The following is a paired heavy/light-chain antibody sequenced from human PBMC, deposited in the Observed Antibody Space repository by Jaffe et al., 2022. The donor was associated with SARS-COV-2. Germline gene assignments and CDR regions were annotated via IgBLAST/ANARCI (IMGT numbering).Heavy chain of an antibody. CDR3: TTLSRYDWNYVGGQDF. D-gene: IGHD1-7*01. V-gene: IGHV3-15*01. Sequence: EVQLVESGGGLVKPGGSLRLSCAASGFTFSNAWMSWVRQAPGKGLEWVGRIKSKTDSGTTDYAAPVKGRFTISRDDSKNTLYLQMNSLKTEDTAVYYCTTLSRYDWNYVGGQDFWGQGTLVTVSS. CDR2: IKSKTDSGTT. J-gene: IGHJ4*02. CDR1: GFTFSNAW.
Light chain of an antibody. V-gene: IGKV1-39*01. J-gene: IGKJ1*01. Sequence: DIQMTQSPSSLSASVGDRVTITCRASQSISRYLNWYQQKPGKAPNLLIYAASSLQSGVPSRFSGSGSGTDFTLTINSLQPEDFATYYCQQSSSSPWTFGQGTKVEI. CDR3: QQSSSSPWT. CDR2: AAS. CDR1: QSISRY.